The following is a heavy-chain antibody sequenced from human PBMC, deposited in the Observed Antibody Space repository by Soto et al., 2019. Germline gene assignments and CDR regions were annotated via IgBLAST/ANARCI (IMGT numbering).Heavy chain of an antibody. CDR3: AGNIVATISSFDY. CDR2: INHSGST. D-gene: IGHD5-12*01. CDR1: GESFSGYY. J-gene: IGHJ4*02. Sequence: QVQLQQWGAGLLKPSETLSLTCAVYGESFSGYYWSWIRQPPGKGLEWIGEINHSGSTNYNPSLKSRVTMSVDTSKNQFSLKLSSATAADTAMYYCAGNIVATISSFDYWGQGTLFTVSS. V-gene: IGHV4-34*02.